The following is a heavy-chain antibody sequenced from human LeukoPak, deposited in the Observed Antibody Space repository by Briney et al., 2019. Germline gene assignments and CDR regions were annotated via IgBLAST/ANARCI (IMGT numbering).Heavy chain of an antibody. CDR2: ICASGST. CDR3: AREVERINYIDV. D-gene: IGHD2-15*01. V-gene: IGHV4-4*07. CDR1: GGSISGFS. Sequence: PSETLSLTCSVSGGSISGFSWTRIRQPAGRGLEWIGHICASGSTNYNPSLKGRVTISLDESKNQFSLMLSSVTDADTAVYYCAREVERINYIDVWGKGTTVTVSS. J-gene: IGHJ6*03.